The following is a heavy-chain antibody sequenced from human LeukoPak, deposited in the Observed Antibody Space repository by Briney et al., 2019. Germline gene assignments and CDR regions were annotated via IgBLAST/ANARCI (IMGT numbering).Heavy chain of an antibody. CDR3: ARGPHSGSYYFDY. Sequence: PGGSLRLSCAASGFTFSSYSMNWVRQAPGKGLEWVSSISSSSSYIYYADSVKGRFTISRDNAKNSLYLQMNSLRAEDTAVYYCARGPHSGSYYFDYWGQGTLVTVSS. J-gene: IGHJ4*02. V-gene: IGHV3-21*01. CDR2: ISSSSSYI. CDR1: GFTFSSYS. D-gene: IGHD1-26*01.